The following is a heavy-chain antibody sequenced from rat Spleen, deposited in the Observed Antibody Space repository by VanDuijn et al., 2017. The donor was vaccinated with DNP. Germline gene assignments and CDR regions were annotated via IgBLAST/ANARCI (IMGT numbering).Heavy chain of an antibody. CDR1: GYSITSNY. Sequence: EVQLQESGPGLVKPSQSLSLTCSVTGYSITSNYWAWIRKFPGNKMEWMGFISYSGSTSYTPSLKSRISITRDTSKNQFFLQLNSVNTEDTATYYCARITMGMTVFDYWGQGVMVTVSS. D-gene: IGHD1-7*01. CDR3: ARITMGMTVFDY. V-gene: IGHV3-1*01. CDR2: ISYSGST. J-gene: IGHJ2*01.